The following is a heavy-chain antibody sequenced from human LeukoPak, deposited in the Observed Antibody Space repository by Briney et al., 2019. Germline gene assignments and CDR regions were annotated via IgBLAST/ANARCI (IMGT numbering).Heavy chain of an antibody. Sequence: SVKVSCKASGYTFTSYDINWVRQATGQGLEWMGGITPIFGTANYAQKFQGRVTITTDESTSTAYMELSSLRSEDTAVYYCARESVITIFGVVIFRPLFDYWGKGTLVTVSS. CDR1: GYTFTSYD. D-gene: IGHD3-3*01. CDR2: ITPIFGTA. J-gene: IGHJ4*02. CDR3: ARESVITIFGVVIFRPLFDY. V-gene: IGHV1-69*05.